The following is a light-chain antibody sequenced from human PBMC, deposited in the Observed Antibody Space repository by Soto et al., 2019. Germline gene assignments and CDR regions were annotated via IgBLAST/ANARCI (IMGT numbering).Light chain of an antibody. J-gene: IGKJ1*01. CDR2: LGS. V-gene: IGKV2-28*01. CDR3: MQSLQTPRT. CDR1: QSLLYINGYNY. Sequence: DIVMTQSPLSLPVTPGEPASISCRSSQSLLYINGYNYLDSYLQQPEQSPQLLVYLGSNRASGVPVRFSGTRSGTYFTLIIRTLEAEDVGFYYCMQSLQTPRTFGQGAKVAIK.